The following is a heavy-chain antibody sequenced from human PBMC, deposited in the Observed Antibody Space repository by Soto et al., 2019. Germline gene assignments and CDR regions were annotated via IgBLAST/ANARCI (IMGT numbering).Heavy chain of an antibody. CDR2: ISSSSSYT. CDR1: GFTFSDYY. V-gene: IGHV3-11*06. CDR3: ARPLLGQQLEEDAFDI. Sequence: GGSLRLSCAASGFTFSDYYMSWIRQAPGKGLEWVSYISSSSSYTNYADSVKGRFTISRDNAKNSLYLQMNSLRAEDTAVYYCARPLLGQQLEEDAFDIWGQGTMVTVSS. D-gene: IGHD6-13*01. J-gene: IGHJ3*02.